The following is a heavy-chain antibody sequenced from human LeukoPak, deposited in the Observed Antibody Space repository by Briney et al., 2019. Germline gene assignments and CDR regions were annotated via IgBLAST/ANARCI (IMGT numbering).Heavy chain of an antibody. CDR1: GFAFRSYS. V-gene: IGHV3-30*18. CDR3: AKTPEIDLYSSGWDH. Sequence: PGGSLRLSCAASGFAFRSYSMNWVRQAPGKGLEWVAVMSHDGALQYYADSVKGRFTIPRDNSKNTLYLQMNSLRPDDTAVYYCAKTPEIDLYSSGWDHWGQGTLVTVSS. J-gene: IGHJ4*02. CDR2: MSHDGALQ. D-gene: IGHD6-19*01.